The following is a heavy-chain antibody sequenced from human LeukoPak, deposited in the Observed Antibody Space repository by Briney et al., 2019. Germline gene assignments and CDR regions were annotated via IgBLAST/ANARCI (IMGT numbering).Heavy chain of an antibody. Sequence: PGGSLRLSCAASGFTFSGYAMSWVRQAPGKGLEWVSATSGSGGSTYYADSVKGRFTISRDNSKNTLYLQMNSLRAEDTAVYYCAKERRPLYSSGWYSDYWGQGTLATVSS. CDR3: AKERRPLYSSGWYSDY. CDR2: TSGSGGST. D-gene: IGHD6-19*01. CDR1: GFTFSGYA. J-gene: IGHJ4*02. V-gene: IGHV3-23*01.